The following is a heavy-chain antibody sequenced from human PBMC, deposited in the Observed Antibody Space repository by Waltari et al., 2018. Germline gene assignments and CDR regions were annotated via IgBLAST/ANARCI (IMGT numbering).Heavy chain of an antibody. Sequence: EVKLVDSGGGLVQPGGSLCLSCAAPGLMFSTNWMSWVRQAPGKGLEWVANIKEDGSEEYYVDSVKGRFTISRDNAKTSLYLQMNSLRVEDTAVYYCARDGDGYPDWGQGSLVIVSS. CDR3: ARDGDGYPD. V-gene: IGHV3-7*01. J-gene: IGHJ4*02. CDR2: IKEDGSEE. D-gene: IGHD5-12*01. CDR1: GLMFSTNW.